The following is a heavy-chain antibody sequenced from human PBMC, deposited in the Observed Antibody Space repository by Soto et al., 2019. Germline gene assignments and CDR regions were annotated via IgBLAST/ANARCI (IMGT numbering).Heavy chain of an antibody. CDR3: ARASGIVGATALAY. Sequence: QLRLQESGAGLVTPSPTLSLTCAAAGGSISSGGYSWSCIRQPPGKGLEWIRYIYHSGSTYDNPSLMSGVTIAVDRSKNQVSLKPSSVTAADTAVYYCARASGIVGATALAYWGQGSLVTVS. CDR1: GGSISSGGYS. CDR2: IYHSGST. D-gene: IGHD1-26*01. V-gene: IGHV4-30-2*01. J-gene: IGHJ4*02.